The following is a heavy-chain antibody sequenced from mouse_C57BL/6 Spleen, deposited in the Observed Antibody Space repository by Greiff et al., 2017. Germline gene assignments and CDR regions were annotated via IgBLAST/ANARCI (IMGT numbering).Heavy chain of an antibody. D-gene: IGHD2-14*01. V-gene: IGHV1-7*01. Sequence: QVQLKESGAELAKPGASVKLSCKASGYTFTSYWMHWVKQRPGQGLEWIGYINPSSGYTKYNQKFKNKATLTADKSSSTAYMQLSSLTYEDAAVYYCAPEGTGFDYWGQGTTLTVSS. CDR3: APEGTGFDY. J-gene: IGHJ2*01. CDR1: GYTFTSYW. CDR2: INPSSGYT.